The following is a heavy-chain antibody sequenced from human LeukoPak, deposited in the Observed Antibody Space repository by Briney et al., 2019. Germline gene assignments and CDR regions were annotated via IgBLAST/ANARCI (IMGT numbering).Heavy chain of an antibody. V-gene: IGHV3-11*06. J-gene: IGHJ6*03. CDR1: GFTFSDYY. D-gene: IGHD3-9*01. CDR3: ARVKPYYDILTGYSNFYYMDV. Sequence: GGSLRLSCAASGFTFSDYYMSWIRQAPGKGLEWVSSISSSSSYIYYADSVKGRFTISRDNAKNPLYLQMISLRAEDTAVYYCARVKPYYDILTGYSNFYYMDVWGKGTTVTVSS. CDR2: ISSSSSYI.